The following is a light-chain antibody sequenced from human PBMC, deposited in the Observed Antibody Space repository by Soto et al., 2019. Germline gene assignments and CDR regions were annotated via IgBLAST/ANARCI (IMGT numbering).Light chain of an antibody. CDR2: GAS. Sequence: EIVLTQSPGTLSLSPGERATLSCRASQSVSSSYLAWYQQKPGQAPRLPIYGASSRATGIPDRFSGSGSGTDFTLTISRLEPEEFAVYYCLQYGSSLYTFGQRTKLEIK. J-gene: IGKJ2*01. CDR1: QSVSSSY. V-gene: IGKV3-20*01. CDR3: LQYGSSLYT.